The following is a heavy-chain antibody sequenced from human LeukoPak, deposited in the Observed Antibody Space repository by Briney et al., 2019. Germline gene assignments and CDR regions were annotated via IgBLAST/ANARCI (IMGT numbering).Heavy chain of an antibody. V-gene: IGHV4-59*12. CDR2: IYYSGST. CDR1: GGSISNYY. J-gene: IGHJ4*02. D-gene: IGHD1-1*01. Sequence: SETLSLTCTVSGGSISNYYWSWIRQPPGKGLEWIGYIYYSGSTNYNPSLKSRVTISVDTSKNQFSLKLSSVTAADTAVYYCARGLANSPDNAIDYWGQGTLVTVSS. CDR3: ARGLANSPDNAIDY.